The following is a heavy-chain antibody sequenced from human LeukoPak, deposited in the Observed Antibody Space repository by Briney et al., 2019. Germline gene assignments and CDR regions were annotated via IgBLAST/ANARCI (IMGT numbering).Heavy chain of an antibody. D-gene: IGHD3-3*01. V-gene: IGHV4-34*01. CDR1: GGSFSGYY. J-gene: IGHJ4*02. CDR3: ARAAPGFWSGQYYFDY. Sequence: SETLSLTCAVYGGSFSGYYWSWIRQPPGKGLEWIGEINHSGSTNYNPSLKSRVTISVDTSKNQFSLKLSSVTAADPAGYYCARAAPGFWSGQYYFDYWGQGTLVTVSS. CDR2: INHSGST.